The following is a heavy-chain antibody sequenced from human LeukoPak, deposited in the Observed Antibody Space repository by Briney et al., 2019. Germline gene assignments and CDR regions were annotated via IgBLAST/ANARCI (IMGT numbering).Heavy chain of an antibody. CDR2: IYTSENT. V-gene: IGHV4-4*07. Sequence: PSETLSFNCAVSGGSISSYYWSWIRQPAGKGLEWIGRIYTSENTNYSPSLKSRVTMSVDTSKNQFSLKLSSVTAAGTAIYYCARVGYPPDYWGQGTLVTASS. CDR1: GGSISSYY. D-gene: IGHD6-13*01. CDR3: ARVGYPPDY. J-gene: IGHJ4*02.